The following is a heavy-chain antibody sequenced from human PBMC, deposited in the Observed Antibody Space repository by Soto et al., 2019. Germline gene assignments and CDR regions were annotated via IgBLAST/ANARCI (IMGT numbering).Heavy chain of an antibody. CDR1: GGSISSTSYY. V-gene: IGHV4-39*01. CDR3: ASALYCSGGSCSFDP. D-gene: IGHD2-15*01. CDR2: IYYSGST. Sequence: SETLSLSCTVSGGSISSTSYYCGLIRQPPGKGLEWIGSIYYSGSTYYNPSLKSRVTISVDTSKNQFSLKLSSVTAADTAVYYCASALYCSGGSCSFDPWGQGTLVTVS. J-gene: IGHJ5*02.